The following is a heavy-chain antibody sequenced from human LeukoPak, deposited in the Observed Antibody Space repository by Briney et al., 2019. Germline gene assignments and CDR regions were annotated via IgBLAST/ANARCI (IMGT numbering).Heavy chain of an antibody. Sequence: PSETLSLTCTVSGGSISSYYWSWIRQPAGTALEWIGRIYTSGTITYNPSLKSRVTMSVDTSKNQFSLKLSSVTAADTAVYYCARLALQEVGATQTYYLDYWGQGTLVTVSS. J-gene: IGHJ4*02. CDR3: ARLALQEVGATQTYYLDY. CDR1: GGSISSYY. V-gene: IGHV4-4*07. CDR2: IYTSGTI. D-gene: IGHD1-26*01.